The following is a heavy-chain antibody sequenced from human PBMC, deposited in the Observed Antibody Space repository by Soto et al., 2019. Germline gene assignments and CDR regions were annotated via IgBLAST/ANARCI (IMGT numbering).Heavy chain of an antibody. D-gene: IGHD3-22*01. J-gene: IGHJ3*02. CDR1: GFTFSSYG. CDR3: AKGATMIVVVTDAFDI. Sequence: GGSLRLSCAASGFTFSSYGIHWVRQAPGKGLEWVALISYDGSNKYYADSVKGRFTISRDNSKNTLYLQMNSLRAEDTAVYYCAKGATMIVVVTDAFDIWGQGTMVTVSS. CDR2: ISYDGSNK. V-gene: IGHV3-30*18.